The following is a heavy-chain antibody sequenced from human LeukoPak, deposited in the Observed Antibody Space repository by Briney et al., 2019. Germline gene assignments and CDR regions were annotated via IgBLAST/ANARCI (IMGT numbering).Heavy chain of an antibody. J-gene: IGHJ6*02. Sequence: ASVKVSCKASGYTFTSYAISWVRQAPGQELEWMGWMSAYNGNTNYAQKLQGRVTMTTDTSTSTAYMELRSLRSDDTAVYYCARSRSSWYSDYYYGMDVWGQGTTVTVSS. V-gene: IGHV1-18*01. CDR3: ARSRSSWYSDYYYGMDV. CDR1: GYTFTSYA. CDR2: MSAYNGNT. D-gene: IGHD6-13*01.